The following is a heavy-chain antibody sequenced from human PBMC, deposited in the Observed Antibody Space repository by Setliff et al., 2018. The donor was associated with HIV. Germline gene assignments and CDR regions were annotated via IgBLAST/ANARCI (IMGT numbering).Heavy chain of an antibody. D-gene: IGHD1-26*01. CDR2: ISAYNGNT. CDR1: GGTFSSYA. V-gene: IGHV1-18*01. Sequence: GPVKVSCKASGGTFSSYAISWVRQAPGQGLEWMGWISAYNGNTNYAQKLQGRVTMTTDTSTSTAYMELRSLRSDDTAVYYCARPVGGTGFDPWGQGTLVTVSS. CDR3: ARPVGGTGFDP. J-gene: IGHJ5*02.